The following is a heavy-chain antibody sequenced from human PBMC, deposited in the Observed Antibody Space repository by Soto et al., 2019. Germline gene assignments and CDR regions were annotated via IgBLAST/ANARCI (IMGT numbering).Heavy chain of an antibody. V-gene: IGHV3-30*18. Sequence: QVQLVESGGGVVQPGRSLRLSCAASGFTFSSYGMHWVRQAPGKGLEWVAVISYDGSNKYYADSVKGRFTISRDNSKNTLYLQMNSLRAEDTAVYYCAKAGVLGSGWYFDYWGQGTLVTVSS. CDR2: ISYDGSNK. CDR3: AKAGVLGSGWYFDY. CDR1: GFTFSSYG. J-gene: IGHJ4*02. D-gene: IGHD6-19*01.